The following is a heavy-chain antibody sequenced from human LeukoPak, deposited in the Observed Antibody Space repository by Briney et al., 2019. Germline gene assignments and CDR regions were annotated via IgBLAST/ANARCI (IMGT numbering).Heavy chain of an antibody. CDR3: ARVFYSNYAQFDY. CDR1: GGSFSDYY. J-gene: IGHJ4*02. V-gene: IGHV4-34*01. Sequence: PSETLSHTCAVYGGSFSDYYWSWIRQPPGKGLEWIGEINHSGSTNYNPSLKIRVTISADTSKNQLSLRLSSVTAADTAVYYCARVFYSNYAQFDYWGQGTLVTVSS. D-gene: IGHD4-11*01. CDR2: INHSGST.